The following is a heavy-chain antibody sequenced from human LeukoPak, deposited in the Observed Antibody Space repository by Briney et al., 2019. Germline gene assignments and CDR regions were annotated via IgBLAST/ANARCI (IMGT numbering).Heavy chain of an antibody. Sequence: GGSLRLSCAASGFTFSSYWMHWVRQAPGKGLVWVSRTNSDGSSTSYADSVKGRFTISRDNAKNTLYLQMNSLRAEDTAVYYCARDSDGTFDYWGQGTLVAVSS. CDR2: TNSDGSST. D-gene: IGHD3-10*01. CDR1: GFTFSSYW. J-gene: IGHJ4*02. V-gene: IGHV3-74*01. CDR3: ARDSDGTFDY.